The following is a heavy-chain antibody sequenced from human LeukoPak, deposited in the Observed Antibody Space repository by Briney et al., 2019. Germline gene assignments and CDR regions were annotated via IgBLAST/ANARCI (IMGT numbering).Heavy chain of an antibody. Sequence: GGSLRLSCAASEFTFSNYWMSWVRQAPGKGLEWVAKIKQDGSEKYYVDSVKGRFTISRDNAKNSLYLQMNSLRAEDTAVYYCARDEYDILTDYDYWGQGILVTVSS. D-gene: IGHD3-9*01. J-gene: IGHJ4*02. CDR2: IKQDGSEK. V-gene: IGHV3-7*01. CDR3: ARDEYDILTDYDY. CDR1: EFTFSNYW.